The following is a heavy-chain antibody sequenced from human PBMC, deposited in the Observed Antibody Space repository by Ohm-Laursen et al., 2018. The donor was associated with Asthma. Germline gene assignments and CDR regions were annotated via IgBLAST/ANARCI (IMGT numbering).Heavy chain of an antibody. V-gene: IGHV4-59*01. Sequence: PSQTLSLTCTVSGGSISSSYWSWIRQPPGKGLEWIGYIYYTGTTNYNPSLKSRVTISVDTSKNQFSLKLSSVTAADTAVYYCARDRAGGGYWGQGTLVTVSS. J-gene: IGHJ4*02. CDR3: ARDRAGGGY. D-gene: IGHD3-10*01. CDR1: GGSISSSY. CDR2: IYYTGTT.